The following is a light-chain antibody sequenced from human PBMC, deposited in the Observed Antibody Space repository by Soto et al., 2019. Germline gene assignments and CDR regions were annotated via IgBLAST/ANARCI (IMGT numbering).Light chain of an antibody. CDR3: QHYGNSPT. V-gene: IGKV3D-15*02. Sequence: EIVMTQSPATLSVSPGERATLSCRASQSVNNNLAWYQQKVGQAPRLLIYGASTRATGIPARFSGSGSGTDFTLSISRLEPEDFAVYWCQHYGNSPTFGQGTKVDIK. J-gene: IGKJ1*01. CDR1: QSVNNN. CDR2: GAS.